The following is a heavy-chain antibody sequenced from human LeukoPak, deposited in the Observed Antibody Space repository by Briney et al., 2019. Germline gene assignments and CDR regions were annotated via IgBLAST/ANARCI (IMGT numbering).Heavy chain of an antibody. V-gene: IGHV1-2*02. Sequence: ASVTVSCKASGYTFTVYYMHWVRQAPGQGLEWMGWINPNSGGTNYAQKFQGRVTMTRDTSISTAYMELSRLRSDDTAVYYCARDGGYYYDSSGYFIWGQGTMVTVSS. CDR1: GYTFTVYY. D-gene: IGHD3-22*01. CDR2: INPNSGGT. CDR3: ARDGGYYYDSSGYFI. J-gene: IGHJ3*02.